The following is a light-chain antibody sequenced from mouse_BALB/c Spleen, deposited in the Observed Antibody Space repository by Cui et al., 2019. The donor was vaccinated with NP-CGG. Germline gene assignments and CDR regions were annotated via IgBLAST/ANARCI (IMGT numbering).Light chain of an antibody. Sequence: LLTQESALTTSPGETVTLTCRSSTGAVTTSNYANWVQEKPDHLFTGLIGGTNNRVPGIPARFSGSLIGDKAALTITGAQTEDEAIYFCALWYSNHWVFGGGTKLTVL. CDR3: ALWYSNHWV. CDR1: TGAVTTSNY. J-gene: IGLJ1*01. V-gene: IGLV1*01. CDR2: GTN.